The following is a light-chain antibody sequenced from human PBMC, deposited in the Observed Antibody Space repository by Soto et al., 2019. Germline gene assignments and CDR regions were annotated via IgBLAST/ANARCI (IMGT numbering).Light chain of an antibody. CDR3: QSYDSSLRGSK. J-gene: IGLJ2*01. V-gene: IGLV1-40*01. CDR2: GNS. Sequence: QSVLTQPPSVSGAPGQRVTISCTGSSSNIGAGYDVHWYQQLPGTAPKLLIYGNSNRPSGVPDRFSGSKSGTSASLAITGLQAQDEADYSRQSYDSSLRGSKFGGGTKVTVL. CDR1: SSNIGAGYD.